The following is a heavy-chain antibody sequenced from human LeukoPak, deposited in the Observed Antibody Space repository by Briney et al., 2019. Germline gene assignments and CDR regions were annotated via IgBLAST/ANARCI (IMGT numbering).Heavy chain of an antibody. CDR3: ARPYNWNDDWFDP. V-gene: IGHV1-2*02. CDR1: GYTFTGYY. J-gene: IGHJ5*02. Sequence: ASVKRSCKASGYTFTGYYMHWVREAPGQGLEWMGWINPNSGGTNYAQKFQGRVTMTRDTSISTAYMELSRLRSDDTAVYYCARPYNWNDDWFDPWGQGTLVTVSS. D-gene: IGHD1-1*01. CDR2: INPNSGGT.